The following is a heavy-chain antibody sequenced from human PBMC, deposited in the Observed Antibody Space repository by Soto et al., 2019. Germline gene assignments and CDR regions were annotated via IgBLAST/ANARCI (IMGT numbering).Heavy chain of an antibody. D-gene: IGHD6-19*01. Sequence: GGSLRLSCAASGFTFSSYGMHWVRQAPGKGLEWVAVISYDGSNKYYADSVKGRFTISRDNSKNTLYLQMNSLRAEDTAVYYCAKDYSSAWYVDFDYWGQGTLVTVSS. V-gene: IGHV3-30*18. CDR1: GFTFSSYG. CDR3: AKDYSSAWYVDFDY. CDR2: ISYDGSNK. J-gene: IGHJ4*02.